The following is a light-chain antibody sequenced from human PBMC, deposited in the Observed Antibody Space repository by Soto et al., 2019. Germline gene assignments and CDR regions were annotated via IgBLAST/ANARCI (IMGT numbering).Light chain of an antibody. J-gene: IGKJ5*01. CDR2: DAS. Sequence: AIQLTQSPSSLSASVGDRVTITCRASQGISSALAWYQQKPGKAPKLLIYDASSLESGVPSRFSGSGSGTDFTLTISSLQPEDFATYYCQQFNNYITLGQWTRLEIK. CDR3: QQFNNYIT. CDR1: QGISSA. V-gene: IGKV1D-13*01.